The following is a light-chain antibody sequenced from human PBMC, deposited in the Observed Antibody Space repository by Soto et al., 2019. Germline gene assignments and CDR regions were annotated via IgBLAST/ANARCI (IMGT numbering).Light chain of an antibody. V-gene: IGKV3-15*01. CDR2: GAS. Sequence: EVVMTQSRASLSFSPVERASLSCRASQSVSSNLAWYQQKHGQAPRLLIYGASTRATGIPARFSGSGSGTEFTLTISSLQSEDFAVYYCQQYDNWPPITFGQGTRLEIK. J-gene: IGKJ5*01. CDR3: QQYDNWPPIT. CDR1: QSVSSN.